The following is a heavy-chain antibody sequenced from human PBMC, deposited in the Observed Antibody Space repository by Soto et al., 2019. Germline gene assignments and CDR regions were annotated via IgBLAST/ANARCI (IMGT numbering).Heavy chain of an antibody. Sequence: SETLSLTCTVSGGSISSYYWSWIRQPPGKGLEWIGYIYYSGSTDYNPSLKSRVTISVDTSKNQFSLKLSSVTAADTAVYYCARGFSGWYYFDYWGQGTLVTVSS. CDR1: GGSISSYY. D-gene: IGHD6-19*01. CDR2: IYYSGST. J-gene: IGHJ4*02. V-gene: IGHV4-59*01. CDR3: ARGFSGWYYFDY.